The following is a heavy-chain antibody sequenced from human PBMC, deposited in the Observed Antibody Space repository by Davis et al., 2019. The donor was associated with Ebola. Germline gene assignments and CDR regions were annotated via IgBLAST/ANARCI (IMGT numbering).Heavy chain of an antibody. CDR2: ISGSGGTT. CDR3: ARHYNYDTSGLDL. CDR1: GFTFSSYA. J-gene: IGHJ5*02. D-gene: IGHD3-22*01. V-gene: IGHV3-23*01. Sequence: GESLKISCAASGFTFSSYAMSWVRQAPGKGLEWVSAISGSGGTTYYADSVKGRFTISRDNSNKTLYLQMNSLRAEDTALYYCARHYNYDTSGLDLWGQGTLVTVSS.